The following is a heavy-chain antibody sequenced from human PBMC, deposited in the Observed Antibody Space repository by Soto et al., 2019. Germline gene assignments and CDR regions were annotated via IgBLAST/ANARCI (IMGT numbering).Heavy chain of an antibody. CDR2: IKYKGDS. CDR3: ARHGFGSLHGLVDV. J-gene: IGHJ6*02. D-gene: IGHD3-10*01. CDR1: GGSISNYY. Sequence: QVQFQESGPGLVKPSETLSLTCTVSGGSISNYYCSWFRQPPGKGLEWIGYIKYKGDSAYNFSLKGRVPVSMDPSKTQFSLMLESVTATDTAVYYCARHGFGSLHGLVDVWGQGTTVIVSS. V-gene: IGHV4-59*08.